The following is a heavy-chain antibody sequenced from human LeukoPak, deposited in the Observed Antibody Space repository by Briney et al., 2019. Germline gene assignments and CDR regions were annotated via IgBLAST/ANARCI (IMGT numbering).Heavy chain of an antibody. V-gene: IGHV3-30*04. CDR2: ISYDGSNK. D-gene: IGHD3-22*01. Sequence: PGGSLRLSCAASGFTFSSYAMHWVRQAPGKGLEWVAVISYDGSNKYYADSVKGRFTISRDNSKNTLYLQMNSLRAEDTAVYYCAREDYDSSGYFFQGNCDYWGQGTLVTVSS. CDR3: AREDYDSSGYFFQGNCDY. CDR1: GFTFSSYA. J-gene: IGHJ4*02.